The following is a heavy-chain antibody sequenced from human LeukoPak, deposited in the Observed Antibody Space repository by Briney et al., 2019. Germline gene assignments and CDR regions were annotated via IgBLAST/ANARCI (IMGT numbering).Heavy chain of an antibody. J-gene: IGHJ5*02. V-gene: IGHV2-5*01. D-gene: IGHD3-10*01. CDR1: GFSLTRSGVG. CDR3: AYIWIYGSGKDWFDP. CDR2: IYWNDDQ. Sequence: SGPTLVNPTQTLTLTCTFSGFSLTRSGVGVGWIRQPPGKAPEWLALIYWNDDQYYRPSLTSRLTITKDTSRNQVVLIMTDMDTVDTGTYYCAYIWIYGSGKDWFDPWGQGTLVTVSS.